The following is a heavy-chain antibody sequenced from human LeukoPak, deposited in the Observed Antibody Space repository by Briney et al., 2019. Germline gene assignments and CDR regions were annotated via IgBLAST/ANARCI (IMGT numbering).Heavy chain of an antibody. Sequence: GGSLRLSCAASGFTVSSNYMSWVRQAPGKGLEWVSFIYSGGSTYYADSVKGRFTISRDNSKNTLYLQMNSLRAEDTAVYYCASDFDSYKWFDPWGQGTLVTVSS. D-gene: IGHD3/OR15-3a*01. V-gene: IGHV3-66*02. J-gene: IGHJ5*02. CDR3: ASDFDSYKWFDP. CDR2: IYSGGST. CDR1: GFTVSSNY.